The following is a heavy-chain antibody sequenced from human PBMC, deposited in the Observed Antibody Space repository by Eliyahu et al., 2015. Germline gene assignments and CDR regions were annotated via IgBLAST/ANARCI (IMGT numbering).Heavy chain of an antibody. D-gene: IGHD3-22*01. J-gene: IGHJ4*02. CDR1: GXSFSGYY. V-gene: IGHV4-34*01. CDR3: ARYVPVRRYDSSGYHSLFDQ. CDR2: IDHSGST. Sequence: QVQLQQWGAGLLKPSETLSLTCAVYGXSFSGYYWTWXRQPPGKGLEWIGEIDHSGSTNYSPSLKSRVTISVDTSKKQFSLKLNSVTAADTAVYYCARYVPVRRYDSSGYHSLFDQWGQGALVTVSS.